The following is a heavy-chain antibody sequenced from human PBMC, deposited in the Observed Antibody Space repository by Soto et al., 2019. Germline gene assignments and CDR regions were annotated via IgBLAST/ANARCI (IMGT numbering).Heavy chain of an antibody. CDR1: GGSISSGGYY. CDR2: IYYSGST. Sequence: QVQLQESGPGPVKPSQTLSLTCTVSGGSISSGGYYWSWIRQHPGKGLEWIGYIYYSGSTYYNPSLKSRVTISVDTSKNPFSLKLSSVTAAATAVNYCARENGDYVPNYFDYWGQRTLVTVSS. CDR3: ARENGDYVPNYFDY. D-gene: IGHD4-17*01. J-gene: IGHJ4*02. V-gene: IGHV4-31*03.